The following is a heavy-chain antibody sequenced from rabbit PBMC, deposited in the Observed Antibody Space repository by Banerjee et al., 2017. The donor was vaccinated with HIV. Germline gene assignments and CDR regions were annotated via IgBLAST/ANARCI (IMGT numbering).Heavy chain of an antibody. V-gene: IGHV1S45*01. CDR2: MDAGSSGTT. Sequence: QEQLEESGGDLVKPEGSLTLTCTASGFTLSSYWICWVRQAPGKGLEWIACMDAGSSGTTNYASWAKGRFTISKTSATTVTLQRARRTAADTATYFCARGDGAYAGYDGLWGPGTLVTVS. D-gene: IGHD7-1*01. CDR3: ARGDGAYAGYDGL. J-gene: IGHJ4*01. CDR1: GFTLSSYW.